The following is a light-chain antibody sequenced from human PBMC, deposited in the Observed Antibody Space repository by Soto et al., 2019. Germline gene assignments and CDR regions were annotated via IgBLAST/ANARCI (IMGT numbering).Light chain of an antibody. V-gene: IGLV2-14*01. CDR1: SSDVGGYNY. CDR3: SSYTSSSTLYA. Sequence: QSALTQPASVSGSPGQSITISCTGTSSDVGGYNYVSWYQQHPGKVPKLMIYDVSNRPSGVSNRSSGSKSGNTASLTISGLQAEDEADYYSSSYTSSSTLYAFGTGTKVTVL. CDR2: DVS. J-gene: IGLJ1*01.